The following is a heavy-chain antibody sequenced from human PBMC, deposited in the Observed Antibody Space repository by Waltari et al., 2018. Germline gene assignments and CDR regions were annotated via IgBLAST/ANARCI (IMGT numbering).Heavy chain of an antibody. CDR2: ISDDATSI. Sequence: EEQLLGSGGGLVQPGDSLRLSCAGSGFRLGNYWMHWVRQAPGRGLVWVARISDDATSIIYADSVKGRFTISRDNAKNTVYLQMKRLRVEDTAVYYCARLAPRTYRSPVPGRHYYYGMDVWGQGTTVTVSS. V-gene: IGHV3-74*01. D-gene: IGHD3-10*01. CDR3: ARLAPRTYRSPVPGRHYYYGMDV. J-gene: IGHJ6*02. CDR1: GFRLGNYW.